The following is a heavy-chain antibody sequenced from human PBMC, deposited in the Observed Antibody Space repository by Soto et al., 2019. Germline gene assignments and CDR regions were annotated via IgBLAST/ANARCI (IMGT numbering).Heavy chain of an antibody. J-gene: IGHJ3*02. CDR2: MSTTGPTT. CDR1: GFTFSDYY. D-gene: IGHD3-16*01. CDR3: ARDRSVWGGHALDM. V-gene: IGHV3-11*01. Sequence: LVESGGGLVKTGGSLRLSCVGSGFTFSDYYMTWIRQAPGKGLEWLSSMSTTGPTTYYADSLKGRFTVSRDNAKNSLYLQMNSLRAEDTAVYYCARDRSVWGGHALDMCGQGTMVSVSS.